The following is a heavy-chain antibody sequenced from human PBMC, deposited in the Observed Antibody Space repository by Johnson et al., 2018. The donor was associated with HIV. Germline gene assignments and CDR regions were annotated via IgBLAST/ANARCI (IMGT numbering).Heavy chain of an antibody. V-gene: IGHV3-66*01. CDR1: GFTFSSYG. CDR3: ARGIGDEYAFDV. D-gene: IGHD2-21*01. J-gene: IGHJ3*01. CDR2: IYAPNNT. Sequence: VQLVESGGGVVQPGGSLRLSCVASGFTFSSYGMHWVRQAPGKGLVWVSVIYAPNNTYYGDSVKGRFLLSRDNSKNTLYLQMNSLRVEDTALYYCARGIGDEYAFDVWGQGTMVTVSS.